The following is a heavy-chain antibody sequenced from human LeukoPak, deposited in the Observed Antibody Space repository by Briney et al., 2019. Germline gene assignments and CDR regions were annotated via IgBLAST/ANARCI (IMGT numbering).Heavy chain of an antibody. CDR3: ARDSRIAVAGTGAFDI. D-gene: IGHD6-19*01. CDR2: ISAYSGNT. V-gene: IGHV1-18*01. CDR1: GYTFTSYG. Sequence: ASVKVSCKASGYTFTSYGISWVRQAPGQGLEWVGWISAYSGNTNYAQKLQGRVTMTTDTSTSTAYMELRSLRSDDTAVYYCARDSRIAVAGTGAFDIWGQGTMVTVSS. J-gene: IGHJ3*02.